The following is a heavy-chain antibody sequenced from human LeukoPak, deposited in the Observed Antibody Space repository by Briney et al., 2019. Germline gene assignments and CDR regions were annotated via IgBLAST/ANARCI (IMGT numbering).Heavy chain of an antibody. V-gene: IGHV3-30-3*01. CDR3: ARDWGAVGAFDI. D-gene: IGHD3-16*01. CDR2: ISYGGNNE. J-gene: IGHJ3*02. CDR1: GFTFDNYA. Sequence: GRSLRLSCAASGFTFDNYAMHWVRQAPAKGLEWVAVISYGGNNEFYANSVKGRFTISRDNSKNTVYLQMNSLRAEDTAVYYCARDWGAVGAFDIWGQGTMVTVSS.